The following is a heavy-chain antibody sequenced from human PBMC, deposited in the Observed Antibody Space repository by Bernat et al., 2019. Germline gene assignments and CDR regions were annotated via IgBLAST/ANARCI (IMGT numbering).Heavy chain of an antibody. CDR1: GFTFSSYA. J-gene: IGHJ4*02. CDR3: AKDGWRQINHFDY. V-gene: IGHV3-23*04. D-gene: IGHD5-24*01. CDR2: ISGSGGST. Sequence: VQLVESGGGVVQPGRSLRLSCAASGFTFSSYAMSWVRQAPGKGLEWVSAISGSGGSTYYADSVKGRFTISRDNSKNTLYLQMNSLRAEDTAVYYCAKDGWRQINHFDYWGQGTLVTVSS.